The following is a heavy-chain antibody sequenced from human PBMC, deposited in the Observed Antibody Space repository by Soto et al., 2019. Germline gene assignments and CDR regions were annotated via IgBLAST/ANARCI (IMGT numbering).Heavy chain of an antibody. Sequence: QVKLVQSGTEVKKPGASMKVSCKASGYSFATSGISWVRQAPGQGLEWMGWISAYNGNTNYDQKLQDRIIMTTDKSTSTAYLELRSLRSDDTAVYYCARAGQYYDSSGYADWGQGTLVTVSS. CDR2: ISAYNGNT. CDR1: GYSFATSG. D-gene: IGHD3-22*01. CDR3: ARAGQYYDSSGYAD. V-gene: IGHV1-18*01. J-gene: IGHJ4*02.